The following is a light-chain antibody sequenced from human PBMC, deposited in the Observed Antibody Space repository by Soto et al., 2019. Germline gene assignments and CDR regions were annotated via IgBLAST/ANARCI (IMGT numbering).Light chain of an antibody. CDR1: QSVSSN. Sequence: ERVMAQSPATLSLSPVERATLSCRASQSVSSNLAWYQQKPGQAPRLLIYGASTRATGIPARFSGSGSGTEFTLTISSLQSEDFAVYYCQQYNNWWTFGQGTKVDIK. V-gene: IGKV3-15*01. J-gene: IGKJ1*01. CDR3: QQYNNWWT. CDR2: GAS.